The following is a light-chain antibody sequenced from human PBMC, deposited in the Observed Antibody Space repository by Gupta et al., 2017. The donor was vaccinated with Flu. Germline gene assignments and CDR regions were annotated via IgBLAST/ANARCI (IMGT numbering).Light chain of an antibody. CDR1: STDVGASES. J-gene: IGLJ2*01. Sequence: QSVSISCTETSTDVGASESVSVFQHPPDRVPKLLLYDVNNRPAGVSWRFSGSKSGNTASLTISGLEAEDEAEYFCASFTTTKLIFGGGTKLTV. CDR2: DVN. V-gene: IGLV2-14*01. CDR3: ASFTTTKLI.